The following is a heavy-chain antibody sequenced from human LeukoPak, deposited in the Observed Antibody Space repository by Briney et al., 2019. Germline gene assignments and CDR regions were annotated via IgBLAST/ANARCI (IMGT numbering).Heavy chain of an antibody. CDR3: AKGISGSCYTGLGY. CDR2: IYGSNNNT. CDR1: GFTFSSFA. J-gene: IGHJ4*02. Sequence: GGSLRLSCAASGFTFSSFAMGWVRLAPGKGLQWISCIYGSNNNTYYTDSVTGRFTIFRDNSKTTLFLQMNSLRAEDTAVYYCAKGISGSCYTGLGYWGQGTLVTVSS. D-gene: IGHD2-2*02. V-gene: IGHV3-23*05.